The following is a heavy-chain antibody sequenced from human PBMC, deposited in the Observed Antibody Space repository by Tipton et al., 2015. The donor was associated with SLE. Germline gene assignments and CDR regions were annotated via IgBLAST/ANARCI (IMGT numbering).Heavy chain of an antibody. CDR3: ARRGVGATYRYFDL. CDR1: GYSISSGYY. V-gene: IGHV4-38-2*01. D-gene: IGHD1-26*01. J-gene: IGHJ2*01. Sequence: TLSLTCAVSGYSISSGYYWGWIRQPPGKGPEWIGNIYHSGITYYNPSLKSRVTISLDTSKNQFSLKLSSVTAADTAVYYCARRGVGATYRYFDLWGRGTLVTVSS. CDR2: IYHSGIT.